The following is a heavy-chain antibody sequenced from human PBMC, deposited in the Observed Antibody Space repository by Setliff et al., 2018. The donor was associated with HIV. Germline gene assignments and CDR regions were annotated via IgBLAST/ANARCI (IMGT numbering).Heavy chain of an antibody. J-gene: IGHJ4*02. CDR3: VRLFRGSGPQEKNDY. Sequence: SETLSLTCNVSGGSIWNNNYYWGWIRQSPGKGPEWIGSIYYSGSATYNPSLKSRVTMSVDTAKNQFSLKLTSMTAADTAVYFCVRLFRGSGPQEKNDYWGQGKLVTVS. V-gene: IGHV4-39*07. CDR2: IYYSGSA. D-gene: IGHD3-10*01. CDR1: GGSIWNNNYY.